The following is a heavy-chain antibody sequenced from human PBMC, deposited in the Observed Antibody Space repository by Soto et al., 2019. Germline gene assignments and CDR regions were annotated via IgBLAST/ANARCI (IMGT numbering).Heavy chain of an antibody. Sequence: SETLSLTCAVYGGSFSGYYWSWIRQPPGKGLEWIGEINHSGSTNYNPSLKSRVTISVDTSKNQFSLKLSSVTAADTAVYYCATGRISRGLDVWGQGTTVTVSS. CDR2: INHSGST. V-gene: IGHV4-34*01. J-gene: IGHJ6*02. CDR1: GGSFSGYY. CDR3: ATGRISRGLDV.